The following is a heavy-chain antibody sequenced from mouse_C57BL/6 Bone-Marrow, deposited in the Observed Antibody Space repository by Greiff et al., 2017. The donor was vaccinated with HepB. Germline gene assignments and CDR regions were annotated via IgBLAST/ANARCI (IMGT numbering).Heavy chain of an antibody. V-gene: IGHV3-6*01. CDR3: ARGYGSSFYAMDY. CDR2: ISYDGSN. CDR1: GYSITSGYY. D-gene: IGHD1-1*01. Sequence: EVKVEESGPGLVKPSQSLSLTCSVTGYSITSGYYWNWIRQFPGNKLEWMGYISYDGSNNYNPSLKNRISITRDTSKNQVFLKLNSVTTEDTATYYCARGYGSSFYAMDYWGQGTSVTVSS. J-gene: IGHJ4*01.